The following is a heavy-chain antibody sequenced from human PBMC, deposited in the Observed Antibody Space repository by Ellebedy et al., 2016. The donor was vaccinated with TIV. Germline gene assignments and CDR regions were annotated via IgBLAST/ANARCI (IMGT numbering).Heavy chain of an antibody. J-gene: IGHJ3*02. D-gene: IGHD1-26*01. CDR2: IKQDGSEK. CDR1: GFTFSSYW. V-gene: IGHV3-7*03. Sequence: GGSLRLXXAASGFTFSSYWMSWVRQAPGKGLEWVANIKQDGSEKYYVDSVKGRFTISRDNAKNSLYLQMNSLRAEDTAVYYCANSGSYLDAFDIWGQGTMVTVSS. CDR3: ANSGSYLDAFDI.